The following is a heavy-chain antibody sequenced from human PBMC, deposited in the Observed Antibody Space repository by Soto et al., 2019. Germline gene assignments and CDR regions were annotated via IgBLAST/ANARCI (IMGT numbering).Heavy chain of an antibody. CDR1: GGSFSGYY. V-gene: IGHV4-34*01. CDR2: INHSGST. J-gene: IGHJ5*02. CDR3: ASLGVVPAAIRNHNWFDP. Sequence: WETLSLTCADYGGSFSGYYWSWIRQPPGKGLEWIGEINHSGSTNYNPSLKSRVTISVDTSKNQFSLKLCSVTAADTAVYYCASLGVVPAAIRNHNWFDPWGQGTLVTSPQ. D-gene: IGHD2-2*02.